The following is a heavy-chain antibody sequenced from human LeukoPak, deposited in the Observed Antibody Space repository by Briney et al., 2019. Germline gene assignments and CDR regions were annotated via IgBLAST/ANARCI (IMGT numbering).Heavy chain of an antibody. CDR2: MNPNTGFT. CDR3: ARSSAWAHFDN. D-gene: IGHD2-15*01. Sequence: SVKVSCKASGYTFTSYDIIWVRQATGQGLEWMGWMNPNTGFTGYAHQFQGRITMTRNTAISTAYMDLSSLNSQDTAVYYCARSSAWAHFDNWGQGTLVSVSS. J-gene: IGHJ4*02. CDR1: GYTFTSYD. V-gene: IGHV1-8*01.